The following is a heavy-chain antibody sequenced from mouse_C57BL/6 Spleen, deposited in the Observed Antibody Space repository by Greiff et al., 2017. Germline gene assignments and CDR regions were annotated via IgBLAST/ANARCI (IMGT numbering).Heavy chain of an antibody. CDR3: ASKGPYDDDNYYAMDY. D-gene: IGHD2-4*01. CDR2: INPSSGYT. CDR1: GYTFTSYT. J-gene: IGHJ4*01. Sequence: QVQLQQSGAELARPGASVKMSCKASGYTFTSYTMHWVKQRPGQGLEWIGYINPSSGYTKYNQKFKDKATLTAVKSSSTAYMQLSSLTSEYSAGYYCASKGPYDDDNYYAMDYWGHGTSVTVSS. V-gene: IGHV1-4*01.